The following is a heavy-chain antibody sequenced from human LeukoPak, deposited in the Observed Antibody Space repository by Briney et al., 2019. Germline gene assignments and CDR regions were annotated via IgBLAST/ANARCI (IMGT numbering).Heavy chain of an antibody. CDR2: INPSGGST. Sequence: GASVKVSSKASGYTFTSYYMHWVRQAPGQGLEWMGIINPSGGSTSYAQKFQGRVTMTRDTSTSTVYMELSSLRSEDTAVYYCARLGRPLRRLGAGPNILTGYDYWGQGTLVTVSS. CDR3: ARLGRPLRRLGAGPNILTGYDY. V-gene: IGHV1-46*01. CDR1: GYTFTSYY. D-gene: IGHD3-9*01. J-gene: IGHJ4*02.